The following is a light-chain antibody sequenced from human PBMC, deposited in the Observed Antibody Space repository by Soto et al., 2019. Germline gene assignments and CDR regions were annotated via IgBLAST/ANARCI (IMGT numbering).Light chain of an antibody. CDR2: GNS. J-gene: IGLJ1*01. CDR1: SSNIGAGYD. Sequence: QSVLTQPPSVSGAPGQRVTISCTGSSSNIGAGYDVHWYQQLPGTAPKLLIYGNSNRPSGVPDRFSGSKSGTSAALAITGLHAEEEADDYCQSYDSSLSGYVFGTGTKVTVL. CDR3: QSYDSSLSGYV. V-gene: IGLV1-40*01.